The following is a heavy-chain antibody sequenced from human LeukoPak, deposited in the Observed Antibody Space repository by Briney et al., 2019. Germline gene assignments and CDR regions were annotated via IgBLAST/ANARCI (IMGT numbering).Heavy chain of an antibody. CDR2: IYYSGTT. CDR1: GGSISTSLYY. CDR3: ARLDYYDSKYYFDY. J-gene: IGHJ4*02. Sequence: PSETLPLTCTVSGGSISTSLYYWGWIRQPPGKGLEWIGSIYYSGTTYYNPSLRSRVTISIDTSKNQFSLKLRSVTAADTAVYYCARLDYYDSKYYFDYWGQGTLVTVSS. V-gene: IGHV4-39*01. D-gene: IGHD3-22*01.